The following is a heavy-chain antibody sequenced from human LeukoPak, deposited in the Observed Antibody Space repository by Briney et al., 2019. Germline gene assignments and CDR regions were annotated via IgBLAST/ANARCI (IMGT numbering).Heavy chain of an antibody. CDR3: AKDRPNYYESNGHYYRLNGNY. D-gene: IGHD3-22*01. CDR1: GFTFNNYA. Sequence: PGGSLRLSCAASGFTFNNYAMSWVRQAPGKGLELVSAISSSGDITFYADSVKGRFTISRDNSRYTLYLQMNSLRAEDAAVYYCAKDRPNYYESNGHYYRLNGNYWGQGTLVTVSS. CDR2: ISSSGDIT. J-gene: IGHJ4*02. V-gene: IGHV3-23*01.